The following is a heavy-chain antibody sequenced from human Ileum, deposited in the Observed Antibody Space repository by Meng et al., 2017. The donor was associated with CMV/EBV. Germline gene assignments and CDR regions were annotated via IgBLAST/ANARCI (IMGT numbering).Heavy chain of an antibody. D-gene: IGHD6-13*01. CDR2: INSDGSSA. Sequence: GGSLRLSCAASGFTFSSYWMHWVRQAPGKGLVWVSRINSDGSSATYADSVKGRFTISRDNAKNTLYLQMNSLRAEDTAVYYCARDSSSWSLDYWGQGTLVTVSS. CDR1: GFTFSSYW. CDR3: ARDSSSWSLDY. J-gene: IGHJ4*02. V-gene: IGHV3-74*01.